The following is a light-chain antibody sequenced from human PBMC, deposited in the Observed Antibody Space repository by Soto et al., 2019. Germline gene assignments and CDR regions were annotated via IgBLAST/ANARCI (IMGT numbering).Light chain of an antibody. Sequence: EIVMTQSPATLSVSPGERATLSCRGSQSVGSSLAWYQQKRGQAPRLLIYGASTRATGVPARFSGSGSGTEFTFTISSLQSEDFAVYYCQQHNGWPLTFGGGTKVEI. CDR1: QSVGSS. CDR3: QQHNGWPLT. CDR2: GAS. J-gene: IGKJ4*01. V-gene: IGKV3-15*01.